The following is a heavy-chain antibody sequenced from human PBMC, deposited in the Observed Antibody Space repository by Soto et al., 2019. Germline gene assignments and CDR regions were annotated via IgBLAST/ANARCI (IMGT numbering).Heavy chain of an antibody. J-gene: IGHJ4*02. Sequence: QVQLVESGGGLVKPGGSLRLSCAASGFTFSDYYMSWIRQAPGKGLEWVSYISSSGSTIYYADSVKGRFTISRDNAKNSSYLQMNSLGAEDTAVYYCARDGITIFGVVTENAPYDFWGQGTLVTVSS. CDR1: GFTFSDYY. D-gene: IGHD3-3*01. CDR2: ISSSGSTI. V-gene: IGHV3-11*01. CDR3: ARDGITIFGVVTENAPYDF.